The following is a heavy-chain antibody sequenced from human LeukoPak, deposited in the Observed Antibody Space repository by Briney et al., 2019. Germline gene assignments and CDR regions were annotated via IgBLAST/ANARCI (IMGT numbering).Heavy chain of an antibody. J-gene: IGHJ4*02. Sequence: PSETLSLTCTVSGGSISSSSYYWGWIRQPPGKGLEWIGSIYYSGSTYYNPSLKSRVTISVDTSKNQFSLKLSSVTAADTAVYYCARDLRITIFGVVITRKYYFDYWGQGTLVTVSS. CDR1: GGSISSSSYY. CDR3: ARDLRITIFGVVITRKYYFDY. D-gene: IGHD3-3*01. CDR2: IYYSGST. V-gene: IGHV4-39*07.